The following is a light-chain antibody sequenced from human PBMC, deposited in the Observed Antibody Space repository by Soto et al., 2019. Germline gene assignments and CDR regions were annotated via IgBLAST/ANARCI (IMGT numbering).Light chain of an antibody. CDR1: SSNIGNNY. V-gene: IGLV1-51*02. J-gene: IGLJ1*01. CDR3: GTWDTSLNVYV. Sequence: QSVLTQPPSVSAAPGQKVTISCSGSSSNIGNNYVSWYQQLPGTAPKLLIYEDNKRPSGIPDRFSGSKSDTSATLGITGLQTWDEADYFCGTWDTSLNVYVFATGTKLTVL. CDR2: EDN.